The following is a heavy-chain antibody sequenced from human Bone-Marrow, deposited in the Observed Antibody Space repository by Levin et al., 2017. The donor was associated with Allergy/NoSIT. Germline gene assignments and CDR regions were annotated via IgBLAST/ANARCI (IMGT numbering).Heavy chain of an antibody. CDR2: IYPGDSET. CDR3: ARRGYSSGWSY. J-gene: IGHJ4*02. CDR1: GYSFTSYW. Sequence: GESLKISCKASGYSFTSYWIGWVRQMPGKGLEWMGIIYPGDSETKYSPSFQGQVTISADTSINTAYVQWSSLKASGTAIYYCARRGYSSGWSYWGQGTLVTVSS. D-gene: IGHD6-19*01. V-gene: IGHV5-51*01.